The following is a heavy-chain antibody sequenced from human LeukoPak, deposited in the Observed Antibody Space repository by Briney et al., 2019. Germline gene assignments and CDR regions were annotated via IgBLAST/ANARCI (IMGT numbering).Heavy chain of an antibody. D-gene: IGHD2-21*02. J-gene: IGHJ5*02. CDR3: ARRDCVGDCYSNWFDP. Sequence: ASVKVSCKASGYTFTNYFMHRVRQAPGQGLEWMGIINPRRDSTGYAQKFQGRITMTTDMSTRTVYMELSSLESEDTAVYYCARRDCVGDCYSNWFDPWGQGTLVTVSS. CDR1: GYTFTNYF. CDR2: INPRRDST. V-gene: IGHV1-46*01.